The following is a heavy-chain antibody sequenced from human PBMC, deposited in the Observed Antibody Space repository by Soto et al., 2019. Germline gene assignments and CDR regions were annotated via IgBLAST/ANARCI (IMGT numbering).Heavy chain of an antibody. V-gene: IGHV1-46*01. J-gene: IGHJ4*02. D-gene: IGHD2-21*02. CDR3: AVLAYCGGDCYNFDY. CDR1: GYTFTSYY. CDR2: INPSGGST. Sequence: ASVRVSCKASGYTFTSYYMHWVRQAPGQGLEWMGIINPSGGSTSYAQKFQGRVTMTRDTSTSTVYMELSSLRSEDTAVYYCAVLAYCGGDCYNFDYWGQGTLVTVSS.